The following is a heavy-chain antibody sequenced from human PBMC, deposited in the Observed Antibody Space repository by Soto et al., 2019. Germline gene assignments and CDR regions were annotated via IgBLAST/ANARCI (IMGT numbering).Heavy chain of an antibody. J-gene: IGHJ3*02. V-gene: IGHV3-21*01. CDR2: ISSSSSYI. CDR1: GFTFSSYS. CDR3: ARGYYDSSGYYSPGAFDI. D-gene: IGHD3-22*01. Sequence: GGSLRLSCAASGFTFSSYSMNWVRQAPGKGLEWVSSISSSSSYIYYADSVKGRFTISRDNAKNSLYLQMNSLRAEDTAVYYCARGYYDSSGYYSPGAFDIWGQGTMVTVSS.